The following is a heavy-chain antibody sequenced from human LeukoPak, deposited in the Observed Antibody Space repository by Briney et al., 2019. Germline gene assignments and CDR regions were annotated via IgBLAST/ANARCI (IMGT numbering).Heavy chain of an antibody. D-gene: IGHD3-10*01. J-gene: IGHJ4*02. CDR1: GFTFSNAW. V-gene: IGHV3-15*01. CDR2: IKSKTDGGTT. CDR3: TTTYYYGSGSYYTLRLVDY. Sequence: TGGSLRLSCAASGFTFSNAWMSWVRQAPGKGLEWVGRIKSKTDGGTTDYAAPVKGRFTISRDDSKNTLYLQMNSLKTEDTAVYYCTTTYYYGSGSYYTLRLVDYWGQGTLVTVSS.